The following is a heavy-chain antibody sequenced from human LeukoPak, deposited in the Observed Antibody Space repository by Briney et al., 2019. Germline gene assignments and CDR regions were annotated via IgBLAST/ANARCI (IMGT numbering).Heavy chain of an antibody. D-gene: IGHD1-26*01. Sequence: PGGSLRLSCAASGFTFSSYWMSWVRRAPGKGLEWVANIEQDGSEKYYVDSVKGRFTISRDNAKNSLYLQMNSLRAEDTAVYYCAREGELLRGAFDIWGQGTMVTVSS. V-gene: IGHV3-7*01. J-gene: IGHJ3*02. CDR3: AREGELLRGAFDI. CDR2: IEQDGSEK. CDR1: GFTFSSYW.